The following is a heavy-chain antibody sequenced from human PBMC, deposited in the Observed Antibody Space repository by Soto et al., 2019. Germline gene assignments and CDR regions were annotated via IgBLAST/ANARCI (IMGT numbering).Heavy chain of an antibody. Sequence: PSETLSLTCSVSGTSIRGYYWTWIRQPPGKGLEWIGYIYYTGTTKYNPSLKSRGTSSVDTSKNHFSLRLNSVTAAETAGYYCGREVSSFGSNNFASGGPGALVTVPP. D-gene: IGHD3-10*01. CDR1: GTSIRGYY. CDR3: GREVSSFGSNNFAS. V-gene: IGHV4-59*01. CDR2: IYYTGTT. J-gene: IGHJ4*01.